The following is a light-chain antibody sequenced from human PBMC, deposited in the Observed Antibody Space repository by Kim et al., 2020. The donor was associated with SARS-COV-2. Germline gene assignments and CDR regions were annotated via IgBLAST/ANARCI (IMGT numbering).Light chain of an antibody. CDR2: GAS. J-gene: IGKJ4*01. Sequence: EIVLTQSPATLSVSPGERATLSCRASQSANSNLAWYQQKPGQAPRLLIYGASTRATGVPARFSGSGSRTDFTLTISSLQSEDFAVYYCQQYNNWLTFGGGTKVDIK. V-gene: IGKV3-15*01. CDR1: QSANSN. CDR3: QQYNNWLT.